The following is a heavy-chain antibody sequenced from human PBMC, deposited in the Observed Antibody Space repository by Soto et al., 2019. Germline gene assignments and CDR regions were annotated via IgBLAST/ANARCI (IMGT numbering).Heavy chain of an antibody. CDR1: GGSISYYY. J-gene: IGHJ6*02. D-gene: IGHD6-13*01. V-gene: IGHV4-59*01. CDR2: IFYSGST. Sequence: SETLSLTXTVSGGSISYYYWNWIRQSPGKGLEWIGYIFYSGSTHYNPSLKSRVTISIDTSKNQFSLRLTSVTAADTAVYFCARGSPPSKYGLDVWGQGTTVTVSS. CDR3: ARGSPPSKYGLDV.